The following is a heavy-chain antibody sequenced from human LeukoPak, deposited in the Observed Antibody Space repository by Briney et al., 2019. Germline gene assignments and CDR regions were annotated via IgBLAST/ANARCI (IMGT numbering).Heavy chain of an antibody. V-gene: IGHV3-23*01. J-gene: IGHJ4*02. Sequence: GGSQRLSCAASGFTFSSHAMSWVRQAPGKGLEWVSTISGSGDSTNYADSVKGRFTISRDNSKNTLYLQMSSLRADDTAMYYCAKLIVGARSLFDFRGQGILVTVSS. D-gene: IGHD1-26*01. CDR2: ISGSGDST. CDR1: GFTFSSHA. CDR3: AKLIVGARSLFDF.